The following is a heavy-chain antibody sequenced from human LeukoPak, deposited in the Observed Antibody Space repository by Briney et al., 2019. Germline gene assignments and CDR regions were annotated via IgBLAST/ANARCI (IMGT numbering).Heavy chain of an antibody. CDR1: GFTFRSYA. V-gene: IGHV3-30-3*01. Sequence: PGGSLRLSCAASGFTFRSYAMHWVRQAPGKGLEWVAVISYDGSNKYYADSVKGRFTISRDNSKNTLYLQMNSLRAEDTAVYYCARDPTPSYDSSGYLFDYWGQGTLVTVSS. CDR2: ISYDGSNK. D-gene: IGHD3-22*01. J-gene: IGHJ4*02. CDR3: ARDPTPSYDSSGYLFDY.